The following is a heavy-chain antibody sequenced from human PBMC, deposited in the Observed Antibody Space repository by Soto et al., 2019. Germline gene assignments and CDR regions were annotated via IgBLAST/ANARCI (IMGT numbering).Heavy chain of an antibody. CDR3: ARARSSSSSWYLFGMDV. Sequence: PGGSLRLSCAASGFTFSSYGMHWVRQAPGKGLEWVAVIWYDGSNKYYADSVKGRFTISRDNSKNTLYLQMNSLRAEDTAVYYCARARSSSSSWYLFGMDVWGQGTTVTVSS. V-gene: IGHV3-33*01. J-gene: IGHJ6*02. D-gene: IGHD6-13*01. CDR2: IWYDGSNK. CDR1: GFTFSSYG.